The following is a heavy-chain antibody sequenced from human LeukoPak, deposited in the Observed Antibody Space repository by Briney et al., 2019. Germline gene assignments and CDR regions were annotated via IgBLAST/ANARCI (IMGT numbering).Heavy chain of an antibody. V-gene: IGHV3-23*01. Sequence: PGGSLRLSCAASGFTFSSYAMSWVRQAPGKGLEWVSAISGSGGSTYYADSVKGRFTISRDNSKNTLYLQMNSLRAEDTALYYCARGGWLRFGELLLDYWGQGTLVTVSS. CDR2: ISGSGGST. CDR1: GFTFSSYA. CDR3: ARGGWLRFGELLLDY. J-gene: IGHJ4*02. D-gene: IGHD3-10*01.